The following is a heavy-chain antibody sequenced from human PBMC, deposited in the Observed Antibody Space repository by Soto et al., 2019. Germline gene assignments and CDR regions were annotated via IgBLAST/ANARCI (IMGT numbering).Heavy chain of an antibody. CDR1: GYIFTNYY. CDR3: ARDLAAAAY. J-gene: IGHJ4*02. V-gene: IGHV1-46*01. Sequence: QVQLVQSGAEVKKPGASVKVSCKASGYIFTNYYIHWVRQAPRQGLEWMAIINPLPTSGSTNYAQKFQGRVTVTRDTSTSTVYLKLSSLRSDDTAVYYCARDLAAAAYWGQGTLVTVSS. D-gene: IGHD6-13*01. CDR2: INPLPTSGST.